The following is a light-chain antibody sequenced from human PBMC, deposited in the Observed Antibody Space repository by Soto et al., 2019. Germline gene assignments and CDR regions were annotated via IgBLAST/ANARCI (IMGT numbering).Light chain of an antibody. CDR3: SSYTSTSSYV. Sequence: ALTQPASVSGSPGQSITVSCTGTSSDVGGYNSVSWYQQHPGKPPKLIIYEVSNRPSGVSDRFPGSKSGNTASLTISGLQAEDEADYYCSSYTSTSSYVFATGTKVTVL. CDR2: EVS. V-gene: IGLV2-14*03. CDR1: SSDVGGYNS. J-gene: IGLJ1*01.